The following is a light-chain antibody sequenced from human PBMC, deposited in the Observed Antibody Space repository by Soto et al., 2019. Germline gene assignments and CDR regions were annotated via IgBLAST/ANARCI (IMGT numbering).Light chain of an antibody. J-gene: IGKJ2*01. CDR1: QSISNY. CDR2: AAS. Sequence: DIQMTQSPSSLSASVGDRVTMTCRASQSISNYLNWYQQKPGKAPKLLIYAASSLQSGVPSKFSGSGSGTDFSLTINSLQPEDFATYYCQQSYSTPHTFGQATKVEIK. V-gene: IGKV1-39*01. CDR3: QQSYSTPHT.